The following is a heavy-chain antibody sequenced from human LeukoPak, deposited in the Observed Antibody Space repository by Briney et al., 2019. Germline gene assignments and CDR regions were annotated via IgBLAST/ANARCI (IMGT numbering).Heavy chain of an antibody. Sequence: GGSLRLSCAASGFTFNNAWMNWVRQTPGKGLEWVGHIKGKTDGGTTDYAAPVKGRFTISRDDSKNTLYLQMNSLKIEDTAVYYCTTGGYFLDYWGQGTLVTVSS. CDR1: GFTFNNAW. CDR3: TTGGYFLDY. D-gene: IGHD3-22*01. V-gene: IGHV3-15*01. CDR2: IKGKTDGGTT. J-gene: IGHJ4*02.